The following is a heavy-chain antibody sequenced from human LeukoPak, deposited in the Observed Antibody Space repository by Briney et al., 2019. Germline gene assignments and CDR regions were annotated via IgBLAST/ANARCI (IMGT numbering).Heavy chain of an antibody. J-gene: IGHJ4*02. V-gene: IGHV3-15*01. CDR3: TKDDPTNRA. Sequence: TGGSLRLSCAASGFTFSNAWMSWVRRAPGKGREWVGRVKSKTNGGTTDYAAPVKGRFTISRDDSKNTLYLQMNSLKAEDTAVYYCTKDDPTNRAWGQGTLVTVSS. CDR1: GFTFSNAW. D-gene: IGHD2/OR15-2a*01. CDR2: VKSKTNGGTT.